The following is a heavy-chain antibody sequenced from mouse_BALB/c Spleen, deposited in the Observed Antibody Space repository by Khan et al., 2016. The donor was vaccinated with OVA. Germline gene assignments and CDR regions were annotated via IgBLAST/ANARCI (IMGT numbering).Heavy chain of an antibody. CDR3: TRHGYVAWFTY. J-gene: IGHJ3*01. Sequence: EVQLQESGPELMKPGASVKISCKASGYSFTTYYIHWVIQSHGKSLEWIGFIDPFSGGTTYNQKFKGKATLTAVKSSSTAYIHLSNLTSEDSAVYYCTRHGYVAWFTYWGQGTLVTVSA. D-gene: IGHD2-2*01. V-gene: IGHV1S135*01. CDR1: GYSFTTYY. CDR2: IDPFSGGT.